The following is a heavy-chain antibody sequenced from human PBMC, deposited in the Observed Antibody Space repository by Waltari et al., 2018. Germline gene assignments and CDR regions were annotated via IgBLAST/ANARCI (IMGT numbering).Heavy chain of an antibody. CDR3: TTGGDYSSSGEGWFDP. Sequence: QVQLVQSGAEVKKPGASVKVSCKASGYIFTSYDINWVRQANGQGLEWMGWMNPNSGNTGYAQKFQGRVTMTMNTSISTAYMELSSLRSEDTAVYYCTTGGDYSSSGEGWFDPWGQGTLVSVSS. CDR1: GYIFTSYD. D-gene: IGHD6-6*01. J-gene: IGHJ5*02. V-gene: IGHV1-8*01. CDR2: MNPNSGNT.